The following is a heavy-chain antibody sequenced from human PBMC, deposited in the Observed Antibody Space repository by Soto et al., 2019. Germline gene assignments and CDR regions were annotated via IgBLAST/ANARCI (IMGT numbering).Heavy chain of an antibody. CDR2: IYPGDSDT. V-gene: IGHV5-51*01. J-gene: IGHJ3*02. CDR3: ASLGIAAGYIDAFDI. D-gene: IGHD6-13*01. Sequence: PGESLKISCKGSGYSFTGYWIGWVRQMPGKGLEWMGIIYPGDSDTRYSPSFQGQVTISADKSISTAYLQWSSLKASDTAMYYCASLGIAAGYIDAFDIWGQGTMVTVSS. CDR1: GYSFTGYW.